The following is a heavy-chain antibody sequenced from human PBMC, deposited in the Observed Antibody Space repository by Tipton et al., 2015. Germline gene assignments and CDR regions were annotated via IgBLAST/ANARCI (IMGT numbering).Heavy chain of an antibody. Sequence: LRLSCTVSGGSISGAYNYWSWIRQHPTKGLEWIGYIFYSGSAFYNPSLKSRVSISVDTSENQFSLKLSSVTAADSAVYYCASGGILGYLDYWGQGTLITVSS. J-gene: IGHJ4*02. CDR1: GGSISGAYNY. V-gene: IGHV4-31*03. D-gene: IGHD3-16*01. CDR3: ASGGILGYLDY. CDR2: IFYSGSA.